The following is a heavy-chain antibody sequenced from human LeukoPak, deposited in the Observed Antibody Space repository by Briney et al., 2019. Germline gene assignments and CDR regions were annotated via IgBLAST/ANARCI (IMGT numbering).Heavy chain of an antibody. V-gene: IGHV1-8*03. CDR2: MNPNSGNT. Sequence: GASVTVSCKASGYTFTSYDINWVRQATGQGLEWMGWMNPNSGNTGYAQKFQGRVTITRNTSISTAYMELSSLRSEDTAVYYCARGSYSSSWYKLWWFDPWGQGTLVTVSS. J-gene: IGHJ5*02. CDR1: GYTFTSYD. CDR3: ARGSYSSSWYKLWWFDP. D-gene: IGHD6-13*01.